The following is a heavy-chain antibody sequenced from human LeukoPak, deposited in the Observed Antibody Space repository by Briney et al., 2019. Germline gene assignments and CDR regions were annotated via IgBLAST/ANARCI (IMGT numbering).Heavy chain of an antibody. D-gene: IGHD3-3*01. CDR2: ISSSCSTI. CDR3: AKGSAYDFWSGYLDY. CDR1: GFTFSSYS. V-gene: IGHV3-48*04. Sequence: GGSLRLSCAASGFTFSSYSMNWVRQAPGKGLEWVSYISSSCSTIYYADSVKGRFTISRDNAKNSLYLQMNSLRAEDMALYYCAKGSAYDFWSGYLDYWGQGTLVTVSS. J-gene: IGHJ4*02.